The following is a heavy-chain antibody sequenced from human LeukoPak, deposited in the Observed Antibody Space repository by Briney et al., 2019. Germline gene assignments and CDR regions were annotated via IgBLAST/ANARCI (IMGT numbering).Heavy chain of an antibody. CDR3: ARGGRKTTFDY. D-gene: IGHD1-14*01. J-gene: IGHJ4*02. Sequence: SSETLSLTCTVSGGSISSYYWSWIRQPPGKGLEWIGYIYYSGSTNYNPSLKSRVTISVDTSKNQFSLKLSSVTAADTAVYYCARGGRKTTFDYWGQGTLVTVSS. V-gene: IGHV4-59*08. CDR1: GGSISSYY. CDR2: IYYSGST.